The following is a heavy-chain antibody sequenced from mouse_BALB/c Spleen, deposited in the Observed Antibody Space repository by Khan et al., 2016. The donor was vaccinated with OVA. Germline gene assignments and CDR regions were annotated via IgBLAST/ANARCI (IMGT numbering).Heavy chain of an antibody. CDR3: ARAYYRYDGYYAMDY. V-gene: IGHV2-6-4*01. CDR1: GFSLSRYN. J-gene: IGHJ4*01. D-gene: IGHD2-14*01. Sequence: QVQLKESGPGLVAPSQSLYITCTVSGFSLSRYNIHWVRQPPGKGLEWLGMIWGGGGTDYNSNLKIRLSISKDNSKSQVFLKMNSVQTDDTAMYYCARAYYRYDGYYAMDYWGQGTSVTVSS. CDR2: IWGGGGT.